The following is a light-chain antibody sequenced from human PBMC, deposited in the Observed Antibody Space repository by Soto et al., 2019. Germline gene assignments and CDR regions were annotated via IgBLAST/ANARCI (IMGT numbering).Light chain of an antibody. J-gene: IGLJ1*01. CDR2: EVI. CDR1: SSDVGGYDY. V-gene: IGLV2-14*01. CDR3: SSYTSDSTHV. Sequence: QSVLTQPASVSGSPGQSITISCIGTSSDVGGYDYVSWYQQNPGKAPKLIIYEVINRPPGVSSRFSGSKSGNTASLTISGLQAEDEADYYCSSYTSDSTHVFGSGTKLTVL.